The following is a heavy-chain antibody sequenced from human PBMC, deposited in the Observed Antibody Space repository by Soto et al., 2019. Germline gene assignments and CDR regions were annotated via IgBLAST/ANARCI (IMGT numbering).Heavy chain of an antibody. CDR3: ARDQRYYGSGYYYSDS. CDR1: GYTFISYG. V-gene: IGHV1-18*01. D-gene: IGHD3-10*01. CDR2: MSAFTGKA. J-gene: IGHJ1*01. Sequence: AASVKVSCKASGYTFISYGISWVRQAPGQGLEWVGWMSAFTGKADYAQIFQDRVTMTTDTSTSTAYMELRSLRSDDTAVCYCARDQRYYGSGYYYSDSWGQGTLVTVSS.